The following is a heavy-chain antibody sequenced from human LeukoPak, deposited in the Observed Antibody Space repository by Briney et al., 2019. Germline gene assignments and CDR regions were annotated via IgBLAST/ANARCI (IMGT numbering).Heavy chain of an antibody. V-gene: IGHV4-59*01. CDR2: IYYSGTT. CDR1: GASIDSYY. D-gene: IGHD1-26*01. Sequence: PSETLSLTCTISGASIDSYYWSWIRQPPGKGLEWIGYIYYSGTTNYNPSLKRRVTISVDTSKNQFSLKLSSVTAADTAVYYCARQGLQARWFDPWGQGTLVTVSS. CDR3: ARQGLQARWFDP. J-gene: IGHJ5*02.